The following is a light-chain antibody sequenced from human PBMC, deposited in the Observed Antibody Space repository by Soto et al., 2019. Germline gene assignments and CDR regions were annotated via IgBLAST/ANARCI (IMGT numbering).Light chain of an antibody. J-gene: IGKJ3*01. Sequence: DLQMTQSPSSLSASVGDRVTITCQASQDISNYLNWYQQKPGKAPKLLIYDASNLETGVPSRFSGSGSGKDFTITISSLQPEDIATYYCQQYDNLPPFTFGPGTKVDIK. CDR2: DAS. V-gene: IGKV1-33*01. CDR1: QDISNY. CDR3: QQYDNLPPFT.